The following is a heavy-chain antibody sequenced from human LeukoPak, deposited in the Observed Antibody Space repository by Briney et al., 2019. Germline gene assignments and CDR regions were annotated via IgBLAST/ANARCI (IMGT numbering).Heavy chain of an antibody. J-gene: IGHJ4*02. CDR1: GYIFTGYY. CDR3: ARALGYYYGSGSPLGY. D-gene: IGHD3-10*01. Sequence: ASVKVSCKASGYIFTGYYMHWVRQAPGQGLEWMGWINPNSGGTNYAQKFQGWVTMTRDTSISTAYMELSRLRSDDTAVYYCARALGYYYGSGSPLGYWGQGTLVTVSS. V-gene: IGHV1-2*04. CDR2: INPNSGGT.